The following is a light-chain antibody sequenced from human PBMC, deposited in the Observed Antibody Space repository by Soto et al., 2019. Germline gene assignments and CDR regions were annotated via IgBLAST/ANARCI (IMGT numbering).Light chain of an antibody. V-gene: IGLV1-47*01. Sequence: QSVLTQPPSVSAAPGQKVTISCSGSSSNIGNNFVSWYQQLPGTAPKLLIYRNTQRPSGVPDRLSGSKSGTSASLAISGLRSEDEADYYCATWDDSLKTYVFGNGTKVTVL. J-gene: IGLJ1*01. CDR2: RNT. CDR1: SSNIGNNF. CDR3: ATWDDSLKTYV.